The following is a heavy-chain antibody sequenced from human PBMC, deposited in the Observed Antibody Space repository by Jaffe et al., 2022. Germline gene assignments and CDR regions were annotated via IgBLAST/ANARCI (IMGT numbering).Heavy chain of an antibody. Sequence: EVQLVESGGGLVQPGGSLRLSCAASGFTFSSYWMSWVRQAPGKGLEWVANIKQDGSEKYYVDSVKGRFTISRDNAKNSLYLQMNSLRAEDTAVYYCAPNLGYCSGGSCPWYFDYWGQGTLVTVSS. CDR3: APNLGYCSGGSCPWYFDY. J-gene: IGHJ4*02. CDR2: IKQDGSEK. V-gene: IGHV3-7*01. D-gene: IGHD2-15*01. CDR1: GFTFSSYW.